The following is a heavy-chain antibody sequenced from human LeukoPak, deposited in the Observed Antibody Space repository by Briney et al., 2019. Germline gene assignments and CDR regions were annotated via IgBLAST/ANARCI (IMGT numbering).Heavy chain of an antibody. J-gene: IGHJ6*02. Sequence: GGSLRLSCAASGFTFSDYYMSWIRQAPGKGLEWASYISSSGSTIYYADSVKGRFTISRDNAKNSLYLQMNSLRAEDTAVYYCARDRRAAAGYYYGMDVWGQGTTVTVSS. CDR2: ISSSGSTI. D-gene: IGHD6-13*01. CDR3: ARDRRAAAGYYYGMDV. V-gene: IGHV3-11*01. CDR1: GFTFSDYY.